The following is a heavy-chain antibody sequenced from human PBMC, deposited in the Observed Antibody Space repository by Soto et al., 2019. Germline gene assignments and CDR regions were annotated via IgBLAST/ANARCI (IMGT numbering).Heavy chain of an antibody. CDR2: ISGSGGST. V-gene: IGHV3-23*01. CDR3: AKVTGNYDILTGTFDY. D-gene: IGHD3-9*01. CDR1: GFTFSSYA. Sequence: GGSLRLSCAASGFTFSSYAMSWVRQAPGKGLEWVSAISGSGGSTYYADSVKGRFTISRDNSKNTLYLQMNSLRAEDTAVYHCAKVTGNYDILTGTFDYWGQGTLVTVSS. J-gene: IGHJ4*02.